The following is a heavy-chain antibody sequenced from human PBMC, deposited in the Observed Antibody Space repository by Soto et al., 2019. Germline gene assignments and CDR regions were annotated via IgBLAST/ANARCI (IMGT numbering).Heavy chain of an antibody. J-gene: IGHJ4*02. Sequence: SVKVSCKASGGTFSSYAISWVRQAPGQGFEWMGGIIPIFGTANYAQKFQGRVTITADKSTSTAYMELSSLRSEDTPAYYCARDPATSFGVGTGPFDYWGQGTLVTVSS. V-gene: IGHV1-69*06. CDR3: ARDPATSFGVGTGPFDY. CDR1: GGTFSSYA. D-gene: IGHD3-3*01. CDR2: IIPIFGTA.